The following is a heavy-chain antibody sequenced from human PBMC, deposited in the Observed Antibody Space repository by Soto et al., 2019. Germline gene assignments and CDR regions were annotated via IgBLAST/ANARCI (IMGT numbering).Heavy chain of an antibody. CDR1: GFTFSSYG. V-gene: IGHV3-33*01. CDR3: ARGPTWGRLDY. D-gene: IGHD7-27*01. J-gene: IGHJ4*02. Sequence: QVQLVESGGGVVQPGRSLRLSCAASGFTFSSYGMHWVRPAPGKGLEGVAVIWYDGSNKYYADSVKGRFTISRDNSKNTLYRQMISRRAEVTAGYYWARGPTWGRLDYWGQGTLVTVSS. CDR2: IWYDGSNK.